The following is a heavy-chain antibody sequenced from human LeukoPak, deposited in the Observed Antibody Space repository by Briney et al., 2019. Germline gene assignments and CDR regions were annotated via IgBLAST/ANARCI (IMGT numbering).Heavy chain of an antibody. J-gene: IGHJ6*03. CDR1: GYTFTNYG. V-gene: IGHV1-18*01. CDR3: ARQWDYGDYYYYMDV. CDR2: ISAYNGNT. Sequence: GASVKVSCKTSGYTFTNYGINWVRQAPGQGLEWMGWISAYNGNTHYAQKFQGRVTMTTDTSTSTSYMELRSLRSDDTAVYYCARQWDYGDYYYYMDVWGKGTTVTVSS. D-gene: IGHD4-17*01.